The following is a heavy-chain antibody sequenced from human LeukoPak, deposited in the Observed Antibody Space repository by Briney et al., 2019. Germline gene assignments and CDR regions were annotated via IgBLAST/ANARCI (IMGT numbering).Heavy chain of an antibody. V-gene: IGHV3-33*06. Sequence: PGGSLRLSCAASGFTFSSYGMHWVRQAPGKGLEWVAVIWYDGSNKYYADSVKGRFTISRDNSKNTLYLQMNSLRAEDTAVYYCAKGWSSGVIDYWGQGTLVTVSS. CDR2: IWYDGSNK. D-gene: IGHD6-19*01. CDR3: AKGWSSGVIDY. J-gene: IGHJ4*02. CDR1: GFTFSSYG.